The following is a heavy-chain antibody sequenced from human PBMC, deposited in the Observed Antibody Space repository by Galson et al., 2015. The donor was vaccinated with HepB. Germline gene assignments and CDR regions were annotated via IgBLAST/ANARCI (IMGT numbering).Heavy chain of an antibody. V-gene: IGHV3-30*18. CDR3: AKGDYGDYMRGRFYY. Sequence: SLRLSCAASGFTFSSYDMHWVRQAPGKGLEWVAVISYDGSNKYYADSVKGRFTISRDNSKNTLYLQMNSLRAEDTAVYYCAKGDYGDYMRGRFYYWGQGTLVTVSS. CDR1: GFTFSSYD. D-gene: IGHD4-17*01. J-gene: IGHJ4*02. CDR2: ISYDGSNK.